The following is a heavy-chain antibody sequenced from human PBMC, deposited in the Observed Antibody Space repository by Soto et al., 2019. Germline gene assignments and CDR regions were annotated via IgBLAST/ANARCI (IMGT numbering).Heavy chain of an antibody. CDR1: RFTFTSYW. V-gene: IGHV3-74*01. D-gene: IGHD2-21*01. CDR3: ARGIKNFYGVDV. Sequence: GRSLRLSCAASRFTFTSYWMHWVRQVPGKGLVWVSRINSDGSTTNYADSVKGRFTISRDNAKNTVYLQMNSLRAEDTAMYYCARGIKNFYGVDVWGQGTTVTVSS. CDR2: INSDGSTT. J-gene: IGHJ6*02.